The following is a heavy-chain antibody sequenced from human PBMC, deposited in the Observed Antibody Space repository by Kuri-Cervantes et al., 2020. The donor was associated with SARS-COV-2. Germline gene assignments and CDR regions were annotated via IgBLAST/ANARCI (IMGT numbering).Heavy chain of an antibody. CDR2: IIPVFTTP. J-gene: IGHJ4*02. CDR3: ARDWGPYYQDTNGFLLYFDY. CDR1: GGTFNNYA. V-gene: IGHV1-69*13. Sequence: SVKVSCKASGGTFNNYAISWVRQAPGQGLEWMGGIIPVFTTPTYAQKLHGRVTLSADESTSTVYMELSSLTSEDTAMYYCARDWGPYYQDTNGFLLYFDYWGQGTLVTVSS. D-gene: IGHD3-22*01.